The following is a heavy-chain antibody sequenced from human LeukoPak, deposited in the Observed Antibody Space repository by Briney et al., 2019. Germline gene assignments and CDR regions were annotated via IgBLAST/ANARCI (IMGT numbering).Heavy chain of an antibody. CDR2: IYYSGST. CDR3: AKSGGDMGLLPN. Sequence: SETLSLTCTVPGGSISSSSYYWGWIRQPPGKGLEWIGSIYYSGSTYYNPSLKSRVTISVDASKNQFSLRLSSVTAADTAVYYCAKSGGDMGLLPNWGQGTLVTVSS. D-gene: IGHD1-26*01. J-gene: IGHJ4*02. V-gene: IGHV4-39*07. CDR1: GGSISSSSYY.